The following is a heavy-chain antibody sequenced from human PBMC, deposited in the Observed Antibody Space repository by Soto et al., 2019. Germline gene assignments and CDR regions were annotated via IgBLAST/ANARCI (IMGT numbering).Heavy chain of an antibody. CDR3: ASFIYYYDSSGYLIGASPFDY. D-gene: IGHD3-22*01. V-gene: IGHV1-69*06. J-gene: IGHJ4*02. CDR1: GGTFSSYA. Sequence: ASVKVSCKASGGTFSSYAISWVRQAPGQGLEWMGGIIPIFGTANYAQKFQGRVTITADKSTSTAYMELSSLRSEDTAVYYCASFIYYYDSSGYLIGASPFDYWGQGTLVTVPQ. CDR2: IIPIFGTA.